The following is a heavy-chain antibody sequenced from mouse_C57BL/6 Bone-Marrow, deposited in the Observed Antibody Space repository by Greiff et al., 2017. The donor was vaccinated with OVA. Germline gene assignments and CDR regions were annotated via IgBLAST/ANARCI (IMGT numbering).Heavy chain of an antibody. D-gene: IGHD2-5*01. CDR1: GYTFTDYE. Sequence: VQLQESGAELVRPGASVTLSCKASGYTFTDYEMHWVKQTPVHGLEWIGAIDPETGGTAYNQKFKGKAILTADKSSITAYMELRSLTSQASAVYYCTRGYSNYYAMDYWGQGTSVTVSS. J-gene: IGHJ4*01. V-gene: IGHV1-15*01. CDR2: IDPETGGT. CDR3: TRGYSNYYAMDY.